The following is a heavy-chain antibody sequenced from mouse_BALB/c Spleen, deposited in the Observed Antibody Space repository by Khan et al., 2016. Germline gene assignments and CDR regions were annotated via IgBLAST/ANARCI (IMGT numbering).Heavy chain of an antibody. CDR1: GFSLTSYG. CDR2: IWSGGST. Sequence: QVQLKESGPGLVQPSQSLSITCTVSGFSLTSYGVHWVRQSPGKGLEWLGVIWSGGSTAYNAAFISRLSISKENSKSQVFFKMNSLLANDAAIYYCARGGSMFTYYYAMDDWGQGTSVTVAS. CDR3: ARGGSMFTYYYAMDD. J-gene: IGHJ4*01. D-gene: IGHD2-2*01. V-gene: IGHV2-2*02.